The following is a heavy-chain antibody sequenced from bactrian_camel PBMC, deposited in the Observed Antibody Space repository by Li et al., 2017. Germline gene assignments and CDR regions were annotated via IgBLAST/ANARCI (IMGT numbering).Heavy chain of an antibody. Sequence: DVQLVESGGGLVQPGGHLTLSCAASGFTFRNYDMIWVRQALGKGLEWVSGIYSGGVVTSYADSVKGRFTISRDNSKNTLTLQMNSLKTEDTGVYYCATDDPRLIACGSSCRPYWGQGTQVTVS. CDR2: IYSGGVVT. D-gene: IGHD2*01. V-gene: IGHV3S40*01. J-gene: IGHJ4*01. CDR1: GFTFRNYD. CDR3: ATDDPRLIACGSSCRPY.